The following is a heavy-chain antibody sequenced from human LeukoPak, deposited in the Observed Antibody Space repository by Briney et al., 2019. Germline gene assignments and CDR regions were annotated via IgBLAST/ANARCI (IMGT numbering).Heavy chain of an antibody. CDR3: AKDLHEDTYDWSRNYFDY. D-gene: IGHD5-12*01. CDR2: ISHTGGT. V-gene: IGHV3-23*01. CDR1: GFTFSSYA. J-gene: IGHJ4*02. Sequence: GGSLRLSCAASGFTFSSYAMSWVRQAPGKGLDWVSTISHTGGTFYADSVKGRFTVSRDNSKTTLYLQMNSLRAEDTAIYYCAKDLHEDTYDWSRNYFDYWGQGTLVTAST.